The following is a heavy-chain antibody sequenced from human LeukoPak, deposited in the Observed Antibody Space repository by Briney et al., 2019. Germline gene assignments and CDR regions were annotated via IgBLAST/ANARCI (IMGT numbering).Heavy chain of an antibody. J-gene: IGHJ4*02. CDR2: INPNSGGT. V-gene: IGHV1-2*02. CDR3: ASLPYSSGWFDY. Sequence: ASVKVSCKASGYTFTGYYMHWVRQAPGQGLEWMGWINPNSGGTNYAQKFQGRVTMTRDTSISTAYMELSRLRSDDTAEYYCASLPYSSGWFDYWGQGTLVTVSS. D-gene: IGHD6-19*01. CDR1: GYTFTGYY.